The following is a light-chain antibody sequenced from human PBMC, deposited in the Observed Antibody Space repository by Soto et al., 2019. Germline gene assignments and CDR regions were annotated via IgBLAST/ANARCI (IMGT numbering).Light chain of an antibody. CDR1: SSDVGGYNQ. Sequence: QSALTQPRSVSGSPGQSVTISCTGTSSDVGGYNQVSWYQQHPGKAPKVIIYDVNKRPSGVPDRVSGSKTGNTASLTISGLQADDESAFYCCSYAGKESFLVGGGTKLTVL. J-gene: IGLJ2*01. V-gene: IGLV2-11*01. CDR3: CSYAGKESFL. CDR2: DVN.